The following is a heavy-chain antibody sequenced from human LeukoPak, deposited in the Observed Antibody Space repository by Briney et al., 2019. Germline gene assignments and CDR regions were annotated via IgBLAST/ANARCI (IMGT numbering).Heavy chain of an antibody. D-gene: IGHD5-18*01. Sequence: ASVKVSCKASGYTFTNYGLSWARQAPGQGLEWMGWISAYNGNTNYAQKLQGRVTMTTDTSTSTAYMELRSLRSDDTAVYYCARTEINTAMVPFDYWGQGTLVTVSS. CDR3: ARTEINTAMVPFDY. CDR1: GYTFTNYG. CDR2: ISAYNGNT. J-gene: IGHJ4*02. V-gene: IGHV1-18*01.